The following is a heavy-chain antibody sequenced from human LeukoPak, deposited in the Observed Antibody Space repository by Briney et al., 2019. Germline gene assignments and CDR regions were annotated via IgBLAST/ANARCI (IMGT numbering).Heavy chain of an antibody. V-gene: IGHV7-4-1*02. J-gene: IGHJ4*02. Sequence: AAVTVSCKASVYTFTAYAMIWVRQPPGQRVEWMGWINTNTGNPTYPQGLTGRFVFSLDTSVSTAYLQISSLKAEDTAVYYCAREVRAFDYWGQGTLVTVSS. CDR2: INTNTGNP. CDR1: VYTFTAYA. D-gene: IGHD4-11*01. CDR3: AREVRAFDY.